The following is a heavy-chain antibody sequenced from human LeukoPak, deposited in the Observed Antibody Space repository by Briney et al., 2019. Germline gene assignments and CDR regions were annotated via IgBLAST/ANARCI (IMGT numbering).Heavy chain of an antibody. Sequence: PGGSLRLSCAASGFTFDDYAMHWVRQAPGKGLEWVSGISWNSGTKGYADSVKGRFTISRDDAKNSLYLQMNSLRPEDTALYYCAKDLRNYYGSGSIVDYWGQGTLVTVSS. CDR3: AKDLRNYYGSGSIVDY. CDR1: GFTFDDYA. CDR2: ISWNSGTK. J-gene: IGHJ4*02. V-gene: IGHV3-9*01. D-gene: IGHD3-10*01.